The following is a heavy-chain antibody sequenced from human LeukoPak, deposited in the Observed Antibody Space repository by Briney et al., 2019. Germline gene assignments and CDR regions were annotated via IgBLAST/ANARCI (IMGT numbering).Heavy chain of an antibody. D-gene: IGHD4-17*01. J-gene: IGHJ4*02. CDR3: ANEIRPNDY. CDR2: ISISGSKT. Sequence: GGSLRLSCAASEFEFSSHAMTWVRQAPGKGLEWVSAISISGSKTYYADSVKGRFTISRDNSKNTLYLQMNSLRAEDTAVYYCANEIRPNDYWGQGTQVTVSS. V-gene: IGHV3-23*01. CDR1: EFEFSSHA.